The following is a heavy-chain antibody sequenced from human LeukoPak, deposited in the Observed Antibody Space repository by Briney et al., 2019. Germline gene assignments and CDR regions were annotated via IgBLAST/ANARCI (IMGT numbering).Heavy chain of an antibody. Sequence: GGSLRLSCVASGFTFSSYWMTWVRQAPGKGPEWVANINQDGSEKYFEDSVKGRFTISRDNAKNSLYLQLNTLRVEDTAVYYCARDRIVGINYLGYGLDVWGRGTTVTVSS. J-gene: IGHJ6*02. CDR1: GFTFSSYW. D-gene: IGHD1-26*01. CDR2: INQDGSEK. CDR3: ARDRIVGINYLGYGLDV. V-gene: IGHV3-7*01.